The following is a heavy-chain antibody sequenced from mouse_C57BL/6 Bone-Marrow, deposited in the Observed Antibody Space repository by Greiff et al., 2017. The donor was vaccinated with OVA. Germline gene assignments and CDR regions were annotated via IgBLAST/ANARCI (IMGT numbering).Heavy chain of an antibody. CDR3: ARSYYSNPYAMDY. V-gene: IGHV1-81*01. D-gene: IGHD2-5*01. CDR1: GYTFTSYG. CDR2: IYPRSGNT. J-gene: IGHJ4*01. Sequence: VQRVESGAELARPGASVKLSCKASGYTFTSYGISWVKQRTGQGLEWIGEIYPRSGNTYYNEKFKGKATLTADKSSSTAYMELRSLTSEDSAVYFCARSYYSNPYAMDYWGQGTSVTVSS.